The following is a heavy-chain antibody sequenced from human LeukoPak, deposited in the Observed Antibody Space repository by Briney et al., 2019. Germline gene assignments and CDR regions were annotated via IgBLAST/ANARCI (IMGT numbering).Heavy chain of an antibody. CDR3: ARGGAARLHFQN. D-gene: IGHD6-6*01. CDR1: GGSISTYY. Sequence: SQTLSLTCTVSGGSISTYYWNWIRQPPGKGLEWIGYIYHSGSTNYNPSLQSRVTISVDTSKNQFSLNLNSVTAADTAVYYCARGGAARLHFQNWGQGTLVTVS. CDR2: IYHSGST. V-gene: IGHV4-59*01. J-gene: IGHJ1*01.